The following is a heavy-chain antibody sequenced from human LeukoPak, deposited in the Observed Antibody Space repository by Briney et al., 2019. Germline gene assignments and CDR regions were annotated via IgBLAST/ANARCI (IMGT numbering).Heavy chain of an antibody. D-gene: IGHD5-12*01. V-gene: IGHV1-2*02. CDR1: GYTFTGFY. CDR2: INPDSGAT. Sequence: ASVKVSCKASGYTFTGFYMHWVRQAPGQGLEWMGWINPDSGATDYAQKFQGRVTMTRDTSITTAYMELSSLRSEDTAVYYCARGLSAGYDLAWGQGTLVTVSS. CDR3: ARGLSAGYDLA. J-gene: IGHJ5*02.